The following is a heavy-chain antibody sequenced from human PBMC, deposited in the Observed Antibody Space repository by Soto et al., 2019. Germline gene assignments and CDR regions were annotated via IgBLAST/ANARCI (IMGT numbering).Heavy chain of an antibody. J-gene: IGHJ4*02. CDR3: AKGGADYSIGRFDY. V-gene: IGHV3-9*01. CDR1: GFTFDDYA. CDR2: ISWNSDSI. D-gene: IGHD4-4*01. Sequence: EVQLVESGGGLVQPGRSLRLSCAASGFTFDDYAMHWVRQAPGKGLEWVSGISWNSDSIGYAASVKGRFTISRDNAKNSLCLQMNRLRAEDTALYYCAKGGADYSIGRFDYWGPGTRITVSS.